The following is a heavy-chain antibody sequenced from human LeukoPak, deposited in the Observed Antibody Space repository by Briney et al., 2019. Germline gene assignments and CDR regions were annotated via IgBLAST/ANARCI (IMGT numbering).Heavy chain of an antibody. CDR2: ISSNGGST. V-gene: IGHV3-64*01. J-gene: IGHJ4*02. Sequence: GGSLRLSCAASGFTFSSYAMHWVRQAPGKGLEYVSAISSNGGSTYYANSVKGRFTISRDNSKNTLYLQMGSRRAEDMAVYYCASAGVDTAMVKPFDYWGQGTLVTVSS. CDR1: GFTFSSYA. CDR3: ASAGVDTAMVKPFDY. D-gene: IGHD5-18*01.